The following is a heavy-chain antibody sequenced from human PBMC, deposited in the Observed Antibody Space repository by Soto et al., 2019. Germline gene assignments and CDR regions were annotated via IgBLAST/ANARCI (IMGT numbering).Heavy chain of an antibody. V-gene: IGHV3-33*01. CDR2: IWYDGSNK. CDR3: ARDQSVGVAATTDTEWYFDL. Sequence: QVQLVESGGGVVQPGRSLRLSCAASGFTFSSYGMHWVRQAPGKGLEWVGGIWYDGSNKYYADSVKGRFTISRDSSKNTLYLQMNCLRAEDTAVYYRARDQSVGVAATTDTEWYFDLWGRGTLGTGSS. CDR1: GFTFSSYG. J-gene: IGHJ2*01. D-gene: IGHD2-15*01.